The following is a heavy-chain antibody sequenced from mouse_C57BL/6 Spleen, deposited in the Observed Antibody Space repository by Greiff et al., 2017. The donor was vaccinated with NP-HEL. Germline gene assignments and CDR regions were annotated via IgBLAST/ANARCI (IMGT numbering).Heavy chain of an antibody. D-gene: IGHD1-1*01. CDR3: ARDYDGSSYDWYFDV. J-gene: IGHJ1*03. Sequence: DVQLVESEGGLVQPGSSMKLSCTASGFTFSDYYMAWVRQVPEKGLEWVANINYDGSSTYYLDSLKSRFIISRDNAKNILYLQMSSLKSEDTATYYCARDYDGSSYDWYFDVWGTGTTVTVSS. CDR2: INYDGSST. V-gene: IGHV5-16*01. CDR1: GFTFSDYY.